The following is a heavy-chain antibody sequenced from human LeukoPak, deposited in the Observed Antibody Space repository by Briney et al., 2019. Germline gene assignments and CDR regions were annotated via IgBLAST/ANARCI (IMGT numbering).Heavy chain of an antibody. CDR1: GFTFSSYS. CDR2: ISSSSSTI. CDR3: ARAGITTTGPLFQH. D-gene: IGHD6-13*01. J-gene: IGHJ1*01. V-gene: IGHV3-48*01. Sequence: GGSLRLSCAASGFTFSSYSMNWVRQAPGKGLEWVSYISSSSSTIYYAGSVKGRFTISRDNAKSSLYLQMNSLRAEDTAVYYCARAGITTTGPLFQHWGQGTLVTVSS.